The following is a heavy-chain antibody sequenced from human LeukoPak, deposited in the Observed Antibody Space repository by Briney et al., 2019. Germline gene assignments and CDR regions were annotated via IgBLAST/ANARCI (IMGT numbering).Heavy chain of an antibody. V-gene: IGHV1-69*05. J-gene: IGHJ4*02. CDR1: GGTFSSYA. CDR3: ARPGTTGDYLDY. D-gene: IGHD1-14*01. CDR2: IIPIFGTA. Sequence: GSSVKVSCKASGGTFSSYAISWVRQAPGQGLEWMGGIIPIFGTADSAQKFQGRVTITTDESTSTAYMELSSLRSEDTAVYYCARPGTTGDYLDYWGQGTLVPSPQ.